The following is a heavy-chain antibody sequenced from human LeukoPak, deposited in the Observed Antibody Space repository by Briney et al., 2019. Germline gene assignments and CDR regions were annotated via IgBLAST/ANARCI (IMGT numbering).Heavy chain of an antibody. CDR3: ARDWVEMATIKAGVAFDY. Sequence: GRSLRLSCAASGFTFSSYGMHWVRQAPGKGLEWVAVIWYDGSNKYYADSVKGRFTISRDNSKNTLYLQMNSLRAEDTAVCYCARDWVEMATIKAGVAFDYWGQGTLVTVSS. V-gene: IGHV3-33*08. CDR2: IWYDGSNK. CDR1: GFTFSSYG. D-gene: IGHD5-24*01. J-gene: IGHJ4*02.